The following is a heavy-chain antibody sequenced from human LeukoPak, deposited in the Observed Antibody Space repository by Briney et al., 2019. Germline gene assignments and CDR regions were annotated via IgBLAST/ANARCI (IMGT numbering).Heavy chain of an antibody. V-gene: IGHV3-21*01. CDR2: ISSSSSYI. Sequence: GGSLRLSCAASGFTFSSYSMNWVRQAPGKGLEWVSSISSSSSYIYYADSVKGRFTISRDNAKNSLYLQMDSLRAEDTAVYYWAPASRPDRRYWGQGTLVTVSP. CDR1: GFTFSSYS. CDR3: APASRPDRRY. J-gene: IGHJ1*01. D-gene: IGHD3-16*02.